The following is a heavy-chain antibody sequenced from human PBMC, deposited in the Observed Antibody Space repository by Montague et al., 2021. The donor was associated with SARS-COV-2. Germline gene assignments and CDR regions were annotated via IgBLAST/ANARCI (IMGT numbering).Heavy chain of an antibody. J-gene: IGHJ5*01. V-gene: IGHV4-59*03. CDR2: IFYNGST. Sequence: SETLSLTCTVSGGSITGYYWSWIRQPPGTGLEWIGFIFYNGSTKYNPSLKRRVSISLDTSKNKYSLKLSSVTAADTAAYYCASQDAWAYCGDECYRGWFDSWGQGTLVTVSS. CDR3: ASQDAWAYCGDECYRGWFDS. D-gene: IGHD2-21*01. CDR1: GGSITGYY.